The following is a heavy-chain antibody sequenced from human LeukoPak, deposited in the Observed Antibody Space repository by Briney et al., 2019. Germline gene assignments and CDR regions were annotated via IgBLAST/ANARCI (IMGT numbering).Heavy chain of an antibody. CDR3: ARAHIIYGMDV. V-gene: IGHV4-30-4*01. CDR1: GGSISSGGYY. Sequence: PSQTLSLTCTVSGGSISSGGYYWRWIRQPPGKGLEWIGYIYYSGSTYYNPSLKSRVTISVDTSKNQFSLKLSSVTAADTAVYYCARAHIIYGMDVWGQGTTVTVSS. J-gene: IGHJ6*02. CDR2: IYYSGST.